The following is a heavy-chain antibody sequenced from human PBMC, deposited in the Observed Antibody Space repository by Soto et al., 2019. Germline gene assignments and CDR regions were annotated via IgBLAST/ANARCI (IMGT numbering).Heavy chain of an antibody. Sequence: PGGSLRLSCAASGFTFSSYGMHWVRQAPGKGLEWVAVIWYDGSNKYYADSVKGRFTISRDNSKNTLYLQMNSLRAEDTAVYYCARSQYYYDSSGYSLDYWGQGTLVTVSS. J-gene: IGHJ4*02. CDR3: ARSQYYYDSSGYSLDY. V-gene: IGHV3-33*01. CDR1: GFTFSSYG. D-gene: IGHD3-22*01. CDR2: IWYDGSNK.